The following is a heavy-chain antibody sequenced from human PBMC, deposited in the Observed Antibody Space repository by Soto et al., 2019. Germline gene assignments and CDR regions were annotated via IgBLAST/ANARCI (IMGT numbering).Heavy chain of an antibody. Sequence: EVQLLESGGGLVQPGGSLRLSCAASGFTFSSYATSWVRQAPGKGLEWVSAISGSGGSTYYADSVKGRFTITRDNSKNTLYLQMNSLRAEDTAVYYCAKGIGIAVAGFDYWGQGTLVTVSS. CDR2: ISGSGGST. CDR3: AKGIGIAVAGFDY. V-gene: IGHV3-23*01. CDR1: GFTFSSYA. J-gene: IGHJ4*02. D-gene: IGHD6-19*01.